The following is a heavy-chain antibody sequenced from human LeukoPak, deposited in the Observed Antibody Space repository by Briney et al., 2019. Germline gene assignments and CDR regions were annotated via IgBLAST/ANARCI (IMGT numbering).Heavy chain of an antibody. CDR1: GFTFSSNA. Sequence: PGGSLRLSCAASGFTFSSNAMNWARQAPGKGLEWVSSTSVGSTYIYYADSVKGRFTISRDNSRRTLYLHLKGLRHEDSAVYFCARARRTTVAFIDAFDLWGRGTTLTVSS. CDR3: ARARRTTVAFIDAFDL. V-gene: IGHV3-21*01. CDR2: TSVGSTYI. J-gene: IGHJ3*01. D-gene: IGHD1-1*01.